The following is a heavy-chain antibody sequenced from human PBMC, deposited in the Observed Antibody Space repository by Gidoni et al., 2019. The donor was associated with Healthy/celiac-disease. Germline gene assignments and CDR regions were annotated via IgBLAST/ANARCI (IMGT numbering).Heavy chain of an antibody. J-gene: IGHJ3*02. CDR1: GFTFRSYW. V-gene: IGHV3-7*01. CDR3: ARDMGDIVVVPAAGGDAFDI. CDR2: IKQGGSEK. Sequence: EVQLVESGGGLVQPGGSLRLSCAASGFTFRSYWMTWVRQAQGKGLEWVANIKQGGSEKYYVDSVKGRFTIARDNAKNSLYLQMNSLRAEDTAVYYCARDMGDIVVVPAAGGDAFDIWGQGTMVTVSS. D-gene: IGHD2-2*01.